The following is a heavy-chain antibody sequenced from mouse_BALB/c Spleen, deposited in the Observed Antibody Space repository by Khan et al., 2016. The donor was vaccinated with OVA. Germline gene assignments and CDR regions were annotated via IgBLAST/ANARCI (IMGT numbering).Heavy chain of an antibody. CDR2: INTNTGEP. V-gene: IGHV9-3*02. Sequence: QIQLVQSGPELKKPGETIKISCKASGYTFTNYGMNWVKQAPGKGLKWMGWINTNTGEPTYTEDFKGRFAFSFVTSASTAYLQINDLKNGDTATYFCASHYYGPWFAYWGQGTLVTVSA. D-gene: IGHD1-2*01. CDR3: ASHYYGPWFAY. J-gene: IGHJ3*01. CDR1: GYTFTNYG.